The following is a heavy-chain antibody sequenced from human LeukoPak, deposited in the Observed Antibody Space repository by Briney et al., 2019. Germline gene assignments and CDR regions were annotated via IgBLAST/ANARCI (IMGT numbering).Heavy chain of an antibody. D-gene: IGHD6-6*01. CDR3: ARDAAARHYYYYMDV. CDR1: GGTFSSYA. J-gene: IGHJ6*03. CDR2: IIPIFGIA. Sequence: SVKVSCKASGGTFSSYAISWVRQAPGQGLEWMGGIIPIFGIANYAQKFQGRVTITADKSTSTAYMELSSLRSEDTAVYYCARDAAARHYYYYMDVWGKGTTVTVSS. V-gene: IGHV1-69*10.